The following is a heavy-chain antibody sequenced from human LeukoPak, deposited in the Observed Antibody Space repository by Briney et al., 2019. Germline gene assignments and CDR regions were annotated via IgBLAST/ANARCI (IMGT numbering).Heavy chain of an antibody. CDR2: ISTGSSTT. D-gene: IGHD4-23*01. CDR1: GFTFSSYA. J-gene: IGHJ4*02. Sequence: GGSLRLSCAASGFTFSSYAMNWVRQAPGKGLEWVSYISTGSSTTYYADSVKGRFTISRDNVENSLYLQMNSLRDEDTAVYYCARVAAGYSVNYFDYWGQGTLVTVSS. V-gene: IGHV3-48*02. CDR3: ARVAAGYSVNYFDY.